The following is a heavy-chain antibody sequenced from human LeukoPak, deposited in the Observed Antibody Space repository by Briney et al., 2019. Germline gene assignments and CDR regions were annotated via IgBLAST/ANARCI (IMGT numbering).Heavy chain of an antibody. V-gene: IGHV3-48*01. J-gene: IGHJ4*02. CDR2: ISSGSSTI. CDR3: ASRDVTTPL. D-gene: IGHD4-17*01. CDR1: GFTFSSYS. Sequence: GGSLRLSCAASGFTFSSYSMNWVRQAPGKGLEWVSYISSGSSTIYYADSVKGRFTISRDNAKNSLYLQMNSLRAEDTAVYYCASRDVTTPLWGQGTLVTVSS.